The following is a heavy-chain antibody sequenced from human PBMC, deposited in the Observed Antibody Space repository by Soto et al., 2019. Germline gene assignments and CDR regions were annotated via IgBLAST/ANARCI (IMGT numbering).Heavy chain of an antibody. Sequence: ASVKVSCKASGYTFTGYYMHWVRQAPGQGLEWTGWITSNSGGTHYAQKFQGWVPITRDTTSSTADRELRRLRSNDTAVYFSSRESPRVVIDLALWGRENTATVSS. CDR1: GYTFTGYY. V-gene: IGHV1-2*04. CDR3: SRESPRVVIDLAL. J-gene: IGHJ6*02. CDR2: ITSNSGGT. D-gene: IGHD2-21*01.